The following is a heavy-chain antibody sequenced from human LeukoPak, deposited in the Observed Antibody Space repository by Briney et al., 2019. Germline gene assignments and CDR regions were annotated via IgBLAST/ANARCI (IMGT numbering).Heavy chain of an antibody. Sequence: PSQRLSRTCTVSVVSISSVYWGGSRQPAGKGLGCSGRIYTRGSPNYNPSLKSRVTMSVDTSKNQFSLKLSSVTAADTAVYYCARSLAIFEVVIHYYMDVWGKGTTVTVSS. V-gene: IGHV4-4*07. CDR1: VVSISSVY. D-gene: IGHD3-3*01. J-gene: IGHJ6*03. CDR2: IYTRGSP. CDR3: ARSLAIFEVVIHYYMDV.